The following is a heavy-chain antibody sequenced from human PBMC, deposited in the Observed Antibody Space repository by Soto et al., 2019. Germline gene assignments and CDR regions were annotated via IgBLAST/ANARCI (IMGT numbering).Heavy chain of an antibody. CDR1: GGSISSSSYY. J-gene: IGHJ5*02. Sequence: QLQLQESGPGLVKPSETLSLTCTVSGGSISSSSYYWGWIRQPPGKGLEWIGSIYYSGSTYYNPSLKSRVTISVDTSKNQFSLKLSSVTAADTAVYYCARCTLVPAANWFDPWGQGTLVTVSS. D-gene: IGHD2-2*01. V-gene: IGHV4-39*01. CDR3: ARCTLVPAANWFDP. CDR2: IYYSGST.